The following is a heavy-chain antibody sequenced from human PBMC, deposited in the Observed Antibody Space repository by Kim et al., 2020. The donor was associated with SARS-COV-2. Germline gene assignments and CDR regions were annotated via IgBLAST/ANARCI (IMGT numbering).Heavy chain of an antibody. Sequence: ASVKVSCKASGYTFTGYYMHWVRQAPGQGLEWMGWINPNSGGTNYAQKFQGRVTMTRDTSISTAYMELSRLRSDDTAVYYCARAYCSSTSCRITTLSYYYMDVWGKGTTVTVSS. V-gene: IGHV1-2*02. CDR3: ARAYCSSTSCRITTLSYYYMDV. CDR1: GYTFTGYY. J-gene: IGHJ6*03. CDR2: INPNSGGT. D-gene: IGHD2-2*01.